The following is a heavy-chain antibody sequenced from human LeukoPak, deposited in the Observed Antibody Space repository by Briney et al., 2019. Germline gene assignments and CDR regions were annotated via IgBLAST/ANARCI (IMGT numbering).Heavy chain of an antibody. CDR1: GYTFTGYY. D-gene: IGHD2-2*01. CDR2: INPNSGGT. J-gene: IGHJ5*02. V-gene: IGHV1-2*02. Sequence: ASVKVSCKASGYTFTGYYMHWVRQAPGQGLEWMGWINPNSGGTNYAQKFQGRATMTRDTSISTAYMELSRLRSDDTAVYYCARVLASVPAFYLDPWGQGTLVTVSS. CDR3: ARVLASVPAFYLDP.